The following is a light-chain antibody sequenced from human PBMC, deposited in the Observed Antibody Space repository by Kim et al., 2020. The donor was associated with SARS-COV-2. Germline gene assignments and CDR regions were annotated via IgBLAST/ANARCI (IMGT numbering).Light chain of an antibody. CDR3: QKYNSAHLT. J-gene: IGKJ4*01. V-gene: IGKV1-27*01. Sequence: DIQMTQSPSSLSASVGDRVTITCRASQGISNYLAWYQQKPGKVPKLLIYAASTLQSGVPSRFGGSGSGTDFTLTISSLQPEDVATYYCQKYNSAHLTFGGGTKVDIK. CDR2: AAS. CDR1: QGISNY.